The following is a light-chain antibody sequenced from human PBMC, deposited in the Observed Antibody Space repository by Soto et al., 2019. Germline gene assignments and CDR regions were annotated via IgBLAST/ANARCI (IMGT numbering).Light chain of an antibody. CDR3: QQHRSYPVT. J-gene: IGKJ5*01. V-gene: IGKV1-5*03. Sequence: GDRVIITCRASQSVSSWLAWYQHKPGKAPKLLIYKASRLESGVPSRFSGSGSGTEFTLTISSLQPDDFATYYCQQHRSYPVTFGQGTRLEIK. CDR1: QSVSSW. CDR2: KAS.